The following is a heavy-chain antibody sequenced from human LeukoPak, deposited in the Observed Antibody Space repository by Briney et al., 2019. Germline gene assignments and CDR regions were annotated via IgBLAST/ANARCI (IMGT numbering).Heavy chain of an antibody. D-gene: IGHD6-13*01. J-gene: IGHJ4*02. Sequence: ASVKVSCKASGGTFSSYAISWVRQAPGQGLGWMGGIIPIFGTANYAQKFQGRVTITADESTSTAYMELSSLRSEDTAVYYCARGGVDSRRLYYFDYWGQGTLVTVSS. CDR3: ARGGVDSRRLYYFDY. V-gene: IGHV1-69*13. CDR1: GGTFSSYA. CDR2: IIPIFGTA.